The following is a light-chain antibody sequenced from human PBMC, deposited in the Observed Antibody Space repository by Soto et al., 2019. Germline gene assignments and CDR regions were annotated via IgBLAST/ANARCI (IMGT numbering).Light chain of an antibody. CDR3: QTCVPGIQL. CDR1: SGHSNYA. V-gene: IGLV4-69*01. Sequence: QLVPTQSPSASDSLAASVKLTCTLSSGHSNYALAWHQQQPEKGPRVLMKLNSDGSHSKGDGIPDRFSGSSSGAERYLTTSTLQSEDEADYYWQTCVPGIQLVGGGTKLTVL. CDR2: LNSDGSH. J-gene: IGLJ2*01.